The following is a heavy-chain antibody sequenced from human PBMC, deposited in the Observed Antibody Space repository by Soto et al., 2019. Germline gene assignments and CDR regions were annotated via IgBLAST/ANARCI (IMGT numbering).Heavy chain of an antibody. V-gene: IGHV4-34*01. Sequence: SETLSLTCAVYGGSFSGYSWTWLRQPPGKGLEWIGEINHSGSTNYNPSLKSRVTISLDTPKNQFSLKLNSVNAADTAVYYCGRGYDDYSVGYWGQENLVTVSS. D-gene: IGHD4-17*01. CDR3: GRGYDDYSVGY. J-gene: IGHJ4*02. CDR1: GGSFSGYS. CDR2: INHSGST.